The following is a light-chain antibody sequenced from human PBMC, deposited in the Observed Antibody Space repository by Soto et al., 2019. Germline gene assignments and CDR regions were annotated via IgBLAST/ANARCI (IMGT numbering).Light chain of an antibody. CDR2: VGS. V-gene: IGKV2-28*01. Sequence: DIVLTQSPLSLPVTPGEPASISCRSSQSLLHSNGNIYLDWYLQKPGQSPQLLIYVGSIRASGVPDRFSGSGSGTDFTLKITRVEAEDVGVYYRLQALHAPRTFGLGTKVEIK. CDR3: LQALHAPRT. CDR1: QSLLHSNGNIY. J-gene: IGKJ1*01.